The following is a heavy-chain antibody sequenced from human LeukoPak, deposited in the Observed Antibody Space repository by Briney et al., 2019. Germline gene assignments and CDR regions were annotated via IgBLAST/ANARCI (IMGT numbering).Heavy chain of an antibody. CDR2: IKQDGSGK. Sequence: PGGSLRLPCVASGFIFSNYWMSWVRQAPGKGLEWVANIKQDGSGKWNVDSVKGRFTISRDNAKNSLYLEMNSLRAEDTAVYYCARGGTWGSFDYWGQGTLITVSS. V-gene: IGHV3-7*01. CDR1: GFIFSNYW. CDR3: ARGGTWGSFDY. D-gene: IGHD3-16*01. J-gene: IGHJ4*02.